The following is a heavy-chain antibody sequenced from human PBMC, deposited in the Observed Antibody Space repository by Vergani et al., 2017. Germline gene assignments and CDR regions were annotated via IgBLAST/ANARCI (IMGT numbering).Heavy chain of an antibody. J-gene: IGHJ4*02. CDR2: IYYSGST. D-gene: IGHD5-24*01. CDR1: GGSISSSSYY. Sequence: QLQLQDSGPGLVKPSETLSLTCTVSGGSISSSSYYWGWIRQPPGKGLEWIGSIYYSGSTYYNPSLKSRVTISVDTSKNQFSLKLSSVTAADTAVYYCARLGRDGYNPPYFDYWGQGTLVTVSS. CDR3: ARLGRDGYNPPYFDY. V-gene: IGHV4-39*01.